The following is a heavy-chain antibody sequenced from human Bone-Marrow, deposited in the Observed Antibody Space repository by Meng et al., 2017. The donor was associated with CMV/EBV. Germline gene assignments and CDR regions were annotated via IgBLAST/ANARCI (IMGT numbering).Heavy chain of an antibody. Sequence: FSSYAMSWVRQAPGKGLEWVSSISGSCDKTYYADSVKGRFTISRDNFKNTLYLQMNSLRAEDTAVYYCAKDRRYCSGGNCYSERFDPWGQGTLVTVSS. D-gene: IGHD2-15*01. CDR1: FSSYA. CDR2: ISGSCDKT. V-gene: IGHV3-23*01. CDR3: AKDRRYCSGGNCYSERFDP. J-gene: IGHJ5*02.